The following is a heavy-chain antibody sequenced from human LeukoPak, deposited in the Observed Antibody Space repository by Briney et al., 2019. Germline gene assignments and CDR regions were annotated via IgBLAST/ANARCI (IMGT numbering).Heavy chain of an antibody. CDR3: AKDPAVANTARRFQH. D-gene: IGHD6-19*01. CDR1: GFTFSSYA. CDR2: ISGSGAST. V-gene: IGHV3-23*01. Sequence: GGSLRLSCAASGFTFSSYAMSWVRQAPGKGLEWVSAISGSGASTYYADSVKGRFTISRDDSKNTLYLQMNSLRAEDTAVYYCAKDPAVANTARRFQHWGQGTLVTVTS. J-gene: IGHJ1*01.